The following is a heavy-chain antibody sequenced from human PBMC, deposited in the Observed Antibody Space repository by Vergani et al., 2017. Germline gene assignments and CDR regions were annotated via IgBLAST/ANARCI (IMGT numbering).Heavy chain of an antibody. CDR1: GFTFSSAW. D-gene: IGHD2-2*01. V-gene: IGHV3-15*01. CDR3: AKDRRYCSSTSCSYYYYYMDV. CDR2: IRPKTDGETT. J-gene: IGHJ6*03. Sequence: EVQPVESGGGLVKPGGSLRLSCTTSGFTFSSAWMSWVRQAPGKGLEWVARIRPKTDGETTDYAAPVKGRFTISRDDSKNTLYLQMNSLRAEDTAVYYCAKDRRYCSSTSCSYYYYYMDVWGKGTTVTVSS.